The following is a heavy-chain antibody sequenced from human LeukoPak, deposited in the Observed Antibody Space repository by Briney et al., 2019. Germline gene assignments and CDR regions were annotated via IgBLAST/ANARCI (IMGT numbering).Heavy chain of an antibody. V-gene: IGHV3-33*01. CDR3: ARDYGDYFDY. J-gene: IGHJ4*02. CDR2: IWYDGSNK. Sequence: GGSLRLSCTASGFTFSNNGMHWVRQAPGKGLEWVAVIWYDGSNKYYADAVKGQFTISRDNSKNTLSLQMNSLRAEDTAVYYCARDYGDYFDYWGQGTLVTVSS. D-gene: IGHD3-16*01. CDR1: GFTFSNNG.